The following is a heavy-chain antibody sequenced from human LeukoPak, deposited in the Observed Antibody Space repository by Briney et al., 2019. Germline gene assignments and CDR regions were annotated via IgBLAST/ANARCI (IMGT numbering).Heavy chain of an antibody. CDR2: IAQDDVIK. CDR3: ARDPMVGSPDYFDH. V-gene: IGHV3-30*04. D-gene: IGHD4/OR15-4a*01. Sequence: GGSLRLSCAASGFTFSSYPMHWVRQAPGRGLEWVAVIAQDDVIKYNTDSVKGRFTISRDNSKSTLYLQMNSLRTEDTALYFCARDPMVGSPDYFDHWGQGSLVTVSS. CDR1: GFTFSSYP. J-gene: IGHJ4*02.